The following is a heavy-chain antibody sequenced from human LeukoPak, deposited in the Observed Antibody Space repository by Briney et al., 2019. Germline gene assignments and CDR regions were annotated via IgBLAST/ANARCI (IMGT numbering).Heavy chain of an antibody. CDR2: IRYDGSNK. V-gene: IGHV3-30*02. D-gene: IGHD2-21*01. Sequence: GGSLRPACAVSGFTSASYGMRWVNHVHGKWMGWVAFIRYDGSNKYYADSVKGRFTISRDNSKNTLYLQMNSLRAEDTAVYYCAKRGGDDYYMDVWGKGTTVTISS. J-gene: IGHJ6*03. CDR1: GFTSASYG. CDR3: AKRGGDDYYMDV.